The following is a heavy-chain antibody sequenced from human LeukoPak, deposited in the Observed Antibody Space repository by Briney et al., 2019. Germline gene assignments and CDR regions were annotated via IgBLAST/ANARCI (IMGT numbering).Heavy chain of an antibody. J-gene: IGHJ4*02. CDR3: AREGRGSSGQKAHDY. CDR1: GGSISSSSYY. V-gene: IGHV4-39*07. Sequence: SETLSLTCTVSGGSISSSSYYWGWIRQPPGKGLEWIGSIYHSGSTYYNPSLKSRVTIAVETSKNQFSLKLSSVTAADTAVYYCAREGRGSSGQKAHDYWGQGTLVTVSS. CDR2: IYHSGST. D-gene: IGHD6-25*01.